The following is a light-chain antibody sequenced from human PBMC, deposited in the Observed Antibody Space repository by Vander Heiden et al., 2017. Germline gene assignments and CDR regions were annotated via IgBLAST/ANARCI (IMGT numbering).Light chain of an antibody. V-gene: IGLV1-47*01. Sequence: QSVLTQPPSASRTPGQRVPISCSGSSSNIGSNYVYWYQQLPGTAPKLLIYRNNQRPSGVPDRFSGSKSGTSASLAISVLRSEDEADYYCAAWDDSLSGVVFGGGTKLTVL. CDR1: SSNIGSNY. J-gene: IGLJ2*01. CDR2: RNN. CDR3: AAWDDSLSGVV.